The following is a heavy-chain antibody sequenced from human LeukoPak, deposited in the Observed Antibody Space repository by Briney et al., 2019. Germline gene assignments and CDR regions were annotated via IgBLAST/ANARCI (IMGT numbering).Heavy chain of an antibody. Sequence: PGGSLRLSCAASGFTFSSYWMSWVRQAPGKGLEWVSAISGSGDSTYYADSVKGRFTISRDNSKNTLYLQMNSLRAEDTAVYYCAKDKSAAMVRAYYYYYYMDVWGKGTTVTVSS. CDR2: ISGSGDST. CDR1: GFTFSSYW. V-gene: IGHV3-23*01. D-gene: IGHD3-10*01. CDR3: AKDKSAAMVRAYYYYYYMDV. J-gene: IGHJ6*03.